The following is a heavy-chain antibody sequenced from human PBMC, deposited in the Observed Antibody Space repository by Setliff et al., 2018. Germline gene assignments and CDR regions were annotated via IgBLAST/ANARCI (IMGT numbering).Heavy chain of an antibody. V-gene: IGHV1-2*04. Sequence: ASVKVSCKASGYTFTGYYVHWVRQAPGQGLEWMGWINPNSGGTNYAQKFQGWVTMTRDTSISTAYMELSRLRSDDTAVYYCARGRLPESWEGYSYGHTLDAFDIWGQGTMVTVSS. CDR3: ARGRLPESWEGYSYGHTLDAFDI. J-gene: IGHJ3*02. CDR2: INPNSGGT. D-gene: IGHD5-18*01. CDR1: GYTFTGYY.